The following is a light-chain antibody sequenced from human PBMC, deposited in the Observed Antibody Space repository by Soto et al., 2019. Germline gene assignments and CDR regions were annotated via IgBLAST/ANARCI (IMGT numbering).Light chain of an antibody. CDR3: CSYAGSYTWV. Sequence: QSALTQPASVSGSPGQSITISCTGTSSDVGGYKYVSWYHQYPGKAPKLMIYEVSNRPSGVSDRFSGSKSGNTASLTISGLQAEDEADYYCCSYAGSYTWVFGGGTKLTVL. CDR1: SSDVGGYKY. J-gene: IGLJ3*02. V-gene: IGLV2-14*01. CDR2: EVS.